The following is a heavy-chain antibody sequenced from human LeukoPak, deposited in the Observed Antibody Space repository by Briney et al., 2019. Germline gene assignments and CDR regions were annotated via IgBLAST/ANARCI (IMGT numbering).Heavy chain of an antibody. J-gene: IGHJ6*03. CDR3: ARLLEPATGYYMDV. CDR1: GFTFSSYS. V-gene: IGHV3-48*04. Sequence: GGSLRLSCAASGFTFSSYSMNWARQAPGKGLEWVSYISSSSTIYYADSVKGRFTISRDNARNSLYLQMNSLRADDTAVYYCARLLEPATGYYMDVWGKGTTVTISS. CDR2: ISSSSTI. D-gene: IGHD5-24*01.